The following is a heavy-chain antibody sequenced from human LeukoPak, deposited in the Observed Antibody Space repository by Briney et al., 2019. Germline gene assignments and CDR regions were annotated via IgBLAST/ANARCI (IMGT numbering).Heavy chain of an antibody. CDR1: GFTFSSYS. Sequence: GGSLRLSCAASGFTFSSYSMNWVRQAPGKGLEWVSSISSSSSYIYYADSVKGRFTISRDNSKNTLYLQMNNLGAEDTAIFYCAKCSFPYSSGGDYWGQGTLVTVSS. V-gene: IGHV3-21*04. CDR2: ISSSSSYI. CDR3: AKCSFPYSSGGDY. J-gene: IGHJ4*02. D-gene: IGHD6-19*01.